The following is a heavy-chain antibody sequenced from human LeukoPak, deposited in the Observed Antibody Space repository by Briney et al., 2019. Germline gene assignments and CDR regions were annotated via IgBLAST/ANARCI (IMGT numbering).Heavy chain of an antibody. Sequence: PGGSLRLSCAASGFTFSSYGMHWVRQAPGKGLEWVAVIWYDGSNKYYADSVKGRFTISRDNSKNTLYLQMNSLRAEDTAVYYCARDYKEMARTRPSSFDYWGQGTLVTVPS. D-gene: IGHD5-24*01. CDR1: GFTFSSYG. V-gene: IGHV3-33*08. CDR2: IWYDGSNK. J-gene: IGHJ4*02. CDR3: ARDYKEMARTRPSSFDY.